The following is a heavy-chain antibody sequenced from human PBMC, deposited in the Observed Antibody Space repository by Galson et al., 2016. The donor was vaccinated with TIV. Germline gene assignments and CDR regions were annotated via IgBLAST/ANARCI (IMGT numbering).Heavy chain of an antibody. D-gene: IGHD2-21*01. CDR2: ISPSSGGT. J-gene: IGHJ5*02. CDR1: GYSFNGYF. V-gene: IGHV1-2*06. CDR3: ARDLWVPIAISDWFAP. Sequence: SVKVSCKASGYSFNGYFIHWVRQAPGQGLEWMGRISPSSGGTKYGQKFRGRVTMTRDTSISTIYLELHRLRFDDTAVYYGARDLWVPIAISDWFAPGGQGTLVTVPT.